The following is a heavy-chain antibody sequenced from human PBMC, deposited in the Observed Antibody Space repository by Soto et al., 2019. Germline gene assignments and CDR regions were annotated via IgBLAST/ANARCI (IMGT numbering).Heavy chain of an antibody. CDR1: GFTFSDAW. D-gene: IGHD3-22*01. Sequence: GVLRLSCAASGFTFSDAWLSWVRQAPGKGLEWVGRIKSKTDGGTTDYAAPVKGRFTISRDDSKNTLYLQMNSLKTEDTAVYYCITASLVVGPVWGQGAMVTVSS. V-gene: IGHV3-15*01. J-gene: IGHJ3*01. CDR2: IKSKTDGGTT. CDR3: ITASLVVGPV.